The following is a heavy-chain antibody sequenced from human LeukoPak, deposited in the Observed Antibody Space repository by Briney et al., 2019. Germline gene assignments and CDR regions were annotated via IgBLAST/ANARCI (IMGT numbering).Heavy chain of an antibody. D-gene: IGHD3-22*01. CDR3: AKEKNYYDSSGYYYVAPFDY. V-gene: IGHV3-48*04. CDR2: ISWNSGSI. J-gene: IGHJ4*02. Sequence: GGSLRLSCAASGFTVSSNYMSWVRQAPGKGLEWVSGISWNSGSIGYADSVKGRFTISRDNAKNSLYLQMNSLRAEDTAVYYCAKEKNYYDSSGYYYVAPFDYWGQGTLVTVSS. CDR1: GFTVSSNY.